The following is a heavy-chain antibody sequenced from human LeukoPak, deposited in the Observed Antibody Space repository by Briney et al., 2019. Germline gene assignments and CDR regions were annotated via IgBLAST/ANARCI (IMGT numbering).Heavy chain of an antibody. Sequence: PGGSLRLSCAASGFTFSSYAMHWVRQAPGKGLEWVAVISYDGSNKYYADSVKGRFTSSRDNSKNTLYLQMNSLRAEDTAVYYCARARITRYYFDYWGQGTLVTVSS. J-gene: IGHJ4*02. CDR2: ISYDGSNK. CDR3: ARARITRYYFDY. CDR1: GFTFSSYA. D-gene: IGHD2-2*01. V-gene: IGHV3-30*04.